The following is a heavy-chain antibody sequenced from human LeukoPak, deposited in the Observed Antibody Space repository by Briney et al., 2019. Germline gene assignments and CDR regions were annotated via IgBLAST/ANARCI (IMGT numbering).Heavy chain of an antibody. CDR2: INHSGST. J-gene: IGHJ5*02. V-gene: IGHV4-34*01. CDR1: GGSFSGYY. D-gene: IGHD5-18*01. Sequence: PSETLSLTCAVYGGSFSGYYWSWIRQPPGKGLEWIGEINHSGSTNYNPSLKSRVTISVDTSKNQFSLKLSSVTAADTAVYHCARGGSYNTAMVRNWFDPWGQGTLVTVSS. CDR3: ARGGSYNTAMVRNWFDP.